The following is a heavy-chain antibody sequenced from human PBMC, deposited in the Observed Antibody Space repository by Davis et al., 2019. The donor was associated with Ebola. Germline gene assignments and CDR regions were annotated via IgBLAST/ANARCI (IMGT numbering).Heavy chain of an antibody. V-gene: IGHV3-30*02. CDR2: IRYDGSNK. J-gene: IGHJ6*04. CDR3: AITMVRGGGEKDV. Sequence: GGSLRLSCAASGFTFSSYGMHWVRQAPGKGLEWVAFIRYDGSNKYYADSVKGRFTISRDNSKNTLYLQMNSLRAEDTAVYYCAITMVRGGGEKDVWGKGTMVTVSS. D-gene: IGHD3-10*01. CDR1: GFTFSSYG.